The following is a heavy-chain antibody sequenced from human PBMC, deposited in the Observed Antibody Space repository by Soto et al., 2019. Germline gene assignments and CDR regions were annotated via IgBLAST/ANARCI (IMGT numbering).Heavy chain of an antibody. Sequence: EVQLVESGGDLVQPGGSLRLSCAASGFTFSTYSMNWVRQAPGKGLEWVSSISSSSTIYYADSVKGRFTISRDNVQNSLYLQMHSVRAEDTAVYYCARERGSGWTFDYWGQGTLVTVSS. J-gene: IGHJ4*02. D-gene: IGHD6-19*01. CDR1: GFTFSTYS. CDR3: ARERGSGWTFDY. CDR2: ISSSSTI. V-gene: IGHV3-48*01.